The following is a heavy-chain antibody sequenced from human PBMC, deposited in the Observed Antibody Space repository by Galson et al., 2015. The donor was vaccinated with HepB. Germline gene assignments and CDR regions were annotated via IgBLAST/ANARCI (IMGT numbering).Heavy chain of an antibody. D-gene: IGHD3-22*01. J-gene: IGHJ4*02. Sequence: SLRLSCAASGFTFSRYGVHWVRQAPGKGLEWVAVISFDGSNEYYADSVKGRFTVSRENSKNVLFLQMNSLRAEDTAVYYCARDHISGGDSSGYYLAYWGQGTLVTVSS. V-gene: IGHV3-30-3*01. CDR3: ARDHISGGDSSGYYLAY. CDR2: ISFDGSNE. CDR1: GFTFSRYG.